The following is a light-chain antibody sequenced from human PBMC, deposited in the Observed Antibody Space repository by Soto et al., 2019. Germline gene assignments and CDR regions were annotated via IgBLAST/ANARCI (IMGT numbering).Light chain of an antibody. CDR3: SSYTSSSTLD. Sequence: QSVLTQPASVSGSPGQSITISCTGTSSDVGGYNYVSWYQQHPGKAPKLMIYEVSNRPSGVSNRFSGSQSGNTASLTISGLQAEDEADYYCSSYTSSSTLDFGTGTKVTVL. V-gene: IGLV2-14*01. CDR1: SSDVGGYNY. CDR2: EVS. J-gene: IGLJ1*01.